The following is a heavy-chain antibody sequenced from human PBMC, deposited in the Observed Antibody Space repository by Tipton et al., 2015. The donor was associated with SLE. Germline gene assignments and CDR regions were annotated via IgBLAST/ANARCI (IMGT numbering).Heavy chain of an antibody. V-gene: IGHV4-59*01. CDR1: NGSIGSDY. J-gene: IGHJ3*02. CDR3: ARELMVARVCSRLRAVGI. CDR2: KYYSGGT. Sequence: TLSLTCSVSNGSIGSDYWTWIRQPPGKGLEWIGYKYYSGGTNSNPSLRSRVTISIDMSKNQFSLTLSSVTAADTAVYYCARELMVARVCSRLRAVGIWGQWAMVTVSS. D-gene: IGHD3-10*02.